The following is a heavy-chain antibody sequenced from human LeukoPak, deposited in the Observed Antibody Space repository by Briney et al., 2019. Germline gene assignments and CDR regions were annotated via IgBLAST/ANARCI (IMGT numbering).Heavy chain of an antibody. D-gene: IGHD6-19*01. J-gene: IGHJ4*02. V-gene: IGHV4-30-2*01. Sequence: NPSQTLSLTCTVSGGSISSGGYYWSWIRQPPGKGLEWIGYIYHSGSTYYNPSLKSRVTISVDRSKNQFSLKLSSVTAADTAVYYCARHGAVAPGDYWGQGTLVTVSS. CDR3: ARHGAVAPGDY. CDR1: GGSISSGGYY. CDR2: IYHSGST.